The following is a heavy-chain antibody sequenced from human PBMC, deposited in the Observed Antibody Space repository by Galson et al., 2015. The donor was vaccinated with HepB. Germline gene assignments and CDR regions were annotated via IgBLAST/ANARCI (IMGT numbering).Heavy chain of an antibody. D-gene: IGHD3-3*01. CDR3: ARDKDGDPHYDFWSGYQKGYYFDY. Sequence: SLRLSCAASGFTFSSYSMNWVRQAPGKGLEWVSYISSSSSTIYYADSVKGRFTISRDNAKNSLYLQMNSLRAEDTAVYYCARDKDGDPHYDFWSGYQKGYYFDYWGQGTLVTVSS. J-gene: IGHJ4*02. CDR2: ISSSSSTI. CDR1: GFTFSSYS. V-gene: IGHV3-48*01.